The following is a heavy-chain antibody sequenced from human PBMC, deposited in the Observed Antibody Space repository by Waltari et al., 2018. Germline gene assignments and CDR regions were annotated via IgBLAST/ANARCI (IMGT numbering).Heavy chain of an antibody. J-gene: IGHJ4*02. Sequence: EVQLLESGGGFVQPGGSLRLSCAASGFTFSRHSMSWSRPAPGKGLEWVSTISGSAGVTSYADSVKGRFTVSRDNSKKTLYLQMISLRVDDTAVYYCAKRSGDSSYYYDSSGYYYFDHLGQGALVTVSS. CDR3: AKRSGDSSYYYDSSGYYYFDH. D-gene: IGHD3-22*01. CDR2: ISGSAGVT. V-gene: IGHV3-23*01. CDR1: GFTFSRHS.